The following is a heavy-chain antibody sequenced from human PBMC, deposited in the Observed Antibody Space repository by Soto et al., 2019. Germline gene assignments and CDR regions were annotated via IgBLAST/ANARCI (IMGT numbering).Heavy chain of an antibody. CDR2: IYYSGST. CDR1: GGSISSSTHF. Sequence: PSETLSLTCTVSGGSISSSTHFWGWIRQPPGKGLEWIGTIYYSGSTYYNPSLKSRLTISVDTAKNQFSLKLSSVTAADTAVYYCARTKSTPFWTGYYYYGKDVWGQGTTVTVSS. CDR3: ARTKSTPFWTGYYYYGKDV. V-gene: IGHV4-39*01. D-gene: IGHD3-3*01. J-gene: IGHJ6*02.